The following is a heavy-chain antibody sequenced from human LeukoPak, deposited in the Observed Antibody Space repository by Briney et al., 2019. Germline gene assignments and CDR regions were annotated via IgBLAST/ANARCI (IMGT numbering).Heavy chain of an antibody. CDR3: AKDGGRYRFDF. V-gene: IGHV3-30*02. CDR2: IRNDETEI. D-gene: IGHD3-16*02. CDR1: GFPFNAYN. J-gene: IGHJ4*02. Sequence: GGSLRLSGTAPGFPFNAYNIHWIRQAPGRGLEWVSFIRNDETEIHYADFAKGRFTISRDRSKNSVYLQMNSLRPDDTALYYCAKDGGRYRFDFWGQGTMVTVSS.